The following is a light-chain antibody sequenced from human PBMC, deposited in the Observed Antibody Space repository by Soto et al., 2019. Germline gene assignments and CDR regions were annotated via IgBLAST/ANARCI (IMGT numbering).Light chain of an antibody. V-gene: IGLV2-23*01. J-gene: IGLJ1*01. CDR2: EGS. Sequence: QSALTQPASVSGSPGQSITISCTGTSSDVGSYNLVSWYQQHPGKAPQVMIYEGSKRPSGVSNRFSGSKSGNTASLTIFGLQAEDEADYYCCSYAGSTTFVFGTGTKVTVL. CDR3: CSYAGSTTFV. CDR1: SSDVGSYNL.